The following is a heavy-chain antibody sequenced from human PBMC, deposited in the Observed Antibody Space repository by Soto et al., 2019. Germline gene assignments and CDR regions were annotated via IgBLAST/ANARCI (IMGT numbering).Heavy chain of an antibody. CDR3: ARGDEYSSSWEYFDY. V-gene: IGHV3-66*01. Sequence: GGSLRLSCAASGITVSSNYMSWVRQAPGKGLEWVSVIYSGGSTYYADSVKGRFTISRDNSKNTLYLQMNSLRAEDTAVYYCARGDEYSSSWEYFDYWGQGTLVTVSS. CDR1: GITVSSNY. J-gene: IGHJ4*02. D-gene: IGHD6-6*01. CDR2: IYSGGST.